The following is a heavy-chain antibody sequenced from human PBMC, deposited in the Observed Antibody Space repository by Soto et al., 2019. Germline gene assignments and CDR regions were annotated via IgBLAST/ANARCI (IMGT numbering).Heavy chain of an antibody. J-gene: IGHJ6*02. CDR2: VYPGDSDT. CDR1: GYSFTNYW. CDR3: ATLPGYSYENSDYPRTGGMDV. D-gene: IGHD3-22*01. V-gene: IGHV5-51*01. Sequence: GESLKISCKGSGYSFTNYWIGWVRQKPGQGLEWMGIVYPGDSDTRYSPSFQGQVTISADKSISTAYLQWNSLKASDTAMYFCATLPGYSYENSDYPRTGGMDVWGQGSTVTVSS.